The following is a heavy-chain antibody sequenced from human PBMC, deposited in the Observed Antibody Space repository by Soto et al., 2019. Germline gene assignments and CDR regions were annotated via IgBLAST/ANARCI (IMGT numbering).Heavy chain of an antibody. CDR2: IYYSGST. Sequence: QLQLQESGPGLVKPSETLSLTCTVSGGSISSSSYYWGWIRQPPGKGLEWIGSIYYSGSTYYNPSLKSPVTLSVDPSKHQFALKLASVTAAATAVYYCARRGYCSGGSCYPTPFDYWGQGTLVTVSS. D-gene: IGHD2-15*01. CDR3: ARRGYCSGGSCYPTPFDY. CDR1: GGSISSSSYY. V-gene: IGHV4-39*01. J-gene: IGHJ4*02.